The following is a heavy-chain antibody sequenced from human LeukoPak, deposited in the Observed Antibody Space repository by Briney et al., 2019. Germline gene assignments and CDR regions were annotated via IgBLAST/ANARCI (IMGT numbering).Heavy chain of an antibody. CDR3: ARGRTYYDLTGYYY. J-gene: IGHJ4*02. V-gene: IGHV4-34*01. CDR2: INHSGST. CDR1: GGSFSGYY. D-gene: IGHD3-22*01. Sequence: SETLSLTCAVYGGSFSGYYWSWIRQPPGKGLEWIGEINHSGSTNYNPSLKSRVTISVDTSKNQFSLKLSSVTAADTALYYCARGRTYYDLTGYYYWGRGTLVTVSS.